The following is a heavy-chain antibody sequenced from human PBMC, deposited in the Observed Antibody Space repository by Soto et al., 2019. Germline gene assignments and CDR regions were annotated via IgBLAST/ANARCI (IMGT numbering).Heavy chain of an antibody. CDR3: ARLAQQLVEHWYLEF. J-gene: IGHJ2*01. CDR1: GGTFSSNA. V-gene: IGHV1-69*12. Sequence: QVQLVQSGAEVKKPGSSVTVSCKASGGTFSSNAIVWVRQAPGQGLEWMGGIVPMFGISKNAQKFQGRVTITADETTRAAYMALSSLRSDDTAVYYSARLAQQLVEHWYLEFWGRGTLVPVSS. CDR2: IVPMFGIS. D-gene: IGHD6-13*01.